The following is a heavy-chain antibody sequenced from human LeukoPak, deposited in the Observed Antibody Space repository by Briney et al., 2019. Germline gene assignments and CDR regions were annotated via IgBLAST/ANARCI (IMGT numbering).Heavy chain of an antibody. Sequence: PGGSLRLSCGASGFSFSTYAMHWVRQAPGKGLEYVSAISSNGDSTYHANSVKVRFTISRDNSKNTLYLQMGSLRAEDMAVYYCARAIGYNFGSYFDYWGQGTLVTVSS. D-gene: IGHD1-1*01. V-gene: IGHV3-64*01. CDR3: ARAIGYNFGSYFDY. CDR1: GFSFSTYA. CDR2: ISSNGDST. J-gene: IGHJ4*02.